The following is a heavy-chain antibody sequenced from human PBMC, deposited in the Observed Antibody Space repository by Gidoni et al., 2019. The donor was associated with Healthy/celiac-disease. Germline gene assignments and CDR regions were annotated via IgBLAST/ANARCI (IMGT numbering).Heavy chain of an antibody. V-gene: IGHV3-30*18. CDR1: GFTFSSYG. D-gene: IGHD3-10*01. CDR3: AKEGMVRARVEGIDY. CDR2: ISYDGSNK. Sequence: QVQLVESGGGVVQPGRSLRLSCAASGFTFSSYGMHWVRQAPGKGLEWVAVISYDGSNKYYADSVKGRFTISRDNSKNTLYLQMNSLRAEDTAVYYCAKEGMVRARVEGIDYWGQGTLVTVSS. J-gene: IGHJ4*02.